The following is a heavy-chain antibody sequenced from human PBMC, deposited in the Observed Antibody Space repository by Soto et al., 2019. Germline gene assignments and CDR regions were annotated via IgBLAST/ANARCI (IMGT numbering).Heavy chain of an antibody. CDR1: GGTFSSYA. V-gene: IGHV1-69*13. D-gene: IGHD1-1*01. CDR2: IIPIFGTA. CDR3: ARDVGMDSGTTWYFDL. J-gene: IGHJ2*01. Sequence: SVKVSCKASGGTFSSYAISWVRQAPGQGLEWMGGIIPIFGTANYAQKFQGRVTITADESTSTAYMELSSLRSEDTAVYYCARDVGMDSGTTWYFDLWGRGTLVTVSS.